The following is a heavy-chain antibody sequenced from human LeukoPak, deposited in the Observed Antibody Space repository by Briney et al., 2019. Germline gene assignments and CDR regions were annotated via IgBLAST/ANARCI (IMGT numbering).Heavy chain of an antibody. CDR3: ARLGPRITMIVGDY. CDR2: IYPRDSTT. J-gene: IGHJ4*02. Sequence: GESLKISCQGSGYDSGVSFTSHSIAWVRQMPGKGLEWMGIIYPRDSTTLYSPSFQGQVTISADTSIHTAYLQWISLKDSDTAMYYCARLGPRITMIVGDYWGQGTLVTVSS. CDR1: GYDSGVSFTSHS. V-gene: IGHV5-51*01. D-gene: IGHD3-22*01.